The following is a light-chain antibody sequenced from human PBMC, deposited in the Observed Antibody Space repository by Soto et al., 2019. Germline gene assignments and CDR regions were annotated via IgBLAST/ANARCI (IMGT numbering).Light chain of an antibody. CDR3: QQYASFPLT. CDR2: KAS. J-gene: IGKJ4*01. Sequence: DIQMTQSPSTLSASVGDRVTITCRASQSISNWLAWYQQRPGRAPQLLIHKASTLETGVPSRFSGSGSGTESTLTISSLQPDDFASYFCQQYASFPLTFGGGPKVEIK. V-gene: IGKV1-5*03. CDR1: QSISNW.